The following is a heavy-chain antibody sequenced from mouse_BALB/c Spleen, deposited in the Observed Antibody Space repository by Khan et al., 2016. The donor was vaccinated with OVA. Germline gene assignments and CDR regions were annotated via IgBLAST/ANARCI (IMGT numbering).Heavy chain of an antibody. V-gene: IGHV5-6*01. J-gene: IGHJ3*01. Sequence: EVELVESGGDLVKPGGSLKLSCAASGFTFSNYAMSWVRRTPDKRLEWVATISSAGTSTYYPASVTGRFTISRNNAKNTLYLQMSSLKSEDTAMFYCASHLTGSFAYWGQGTLVTVSA. CDR3: ASHLTGSFAY. D-gene: IGHD4-1*01. CDR2: ISSAGTST. CDR1: GFTFSNYA.